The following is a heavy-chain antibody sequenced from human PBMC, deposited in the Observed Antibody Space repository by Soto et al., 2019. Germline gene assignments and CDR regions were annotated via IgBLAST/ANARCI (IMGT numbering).Heavy chain of an antibody. Sequence: SVKVSCKASGGRFTTYSFNWMRQAPGQGLEWLGGIITFFGAAMYAQKFQGRVTITADELTTTAYMELSGLRSEDTAVYYCARGGKERFRGSGMDVWGQGTTVTVSS. CDR2: IITFFGAA. CDR3: ARGGKERFRGSGMDV. V-gene: IGHV1-69*13. J-gene: IGHJ6*02. D-gene: IGHD1-1*01. CDR1: GGRFTTYS.